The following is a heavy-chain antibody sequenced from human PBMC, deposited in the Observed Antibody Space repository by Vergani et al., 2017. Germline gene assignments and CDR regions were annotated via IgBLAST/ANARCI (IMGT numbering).Heavy chain of an antibody. CDR3: ARGPKGYSRGWYLVY. CDR1: GDTFTGYY. J-gene: IGHJ4*02. D-gene: IGHD6-19*01. CDR2: INPNSGGT. V-gene: IGHV1-2*02. Sequence: QVQLVQSGAEVKKPGASVKVSCKASGDTFTGYYMHWVRQAPGQGLEWMGWINPNSGGTNYAQKFQGRVTMTRDTSISTAYMELSRLRSDDTAVYYCARGPKGYSRGWYLVYWGQGTLVTVSS.